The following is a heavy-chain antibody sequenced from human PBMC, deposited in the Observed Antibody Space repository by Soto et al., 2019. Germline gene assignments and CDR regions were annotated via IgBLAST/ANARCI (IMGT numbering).Heavy chain of an antibody. CDR1: GFTFSNGW. J-gene: IGHJ6*02. V-gene: IGHV3-15*01. Sequence: GGSLRLSCAASGFTFSNGWMSWVRQAPGKGLEWVGRIKSKTDGGTTDYAAPVKGRFTISRDDSKNTLYLQMNSLKTEDTAVYYCTTVPDSSGYRRGNYYYYGMDVWGQGTTVTVSS. D-gene: IGHD3-22*01. CDR3: TTVPDSSGYRRGNYYYYGMDV. CDR2: IKSKTDGGTT.